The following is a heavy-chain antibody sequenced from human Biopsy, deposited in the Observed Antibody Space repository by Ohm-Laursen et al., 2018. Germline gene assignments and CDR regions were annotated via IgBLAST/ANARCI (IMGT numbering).Heavy chain of an antibody. J-gene: IGHJ4*02. V-gene: IGHV1-2*02. CDR1: GFSFTGYY. D-gene: IGHD3-3*01. CDR2: ISPKSGDT. CDR3: ALGGMRFLEWPGDFFKS. Sequence: ASVKVSCKASGFSFTGYYIHWVRQAPGQGLEWMGWISPKSGDTNYAHKFQGNITMTRDTSMSTAYMELRSLKSDDTALYYCALGGMRFLEWPGDFFKSWGQGTLVTVSS.